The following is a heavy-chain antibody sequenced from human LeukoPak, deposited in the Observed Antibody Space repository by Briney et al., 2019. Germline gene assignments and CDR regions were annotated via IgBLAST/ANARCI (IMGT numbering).Heavy chain of an antibody. CDR1: GGSISSYY. J-gene: IGHJ4*02. CDR3: ARGREAADY. Sequence: SETLSLTCTVSGGSISSYYWNWIRQPPGKGLEWIGYIYYSGGTNYNPSLKSRVTISVDTSKNQFSLKLSSVTAADTAVYYCARGREAADYWGQGTLVTVSS. CDR2: IYYSGGT. V-gene: IGHV4-59*01. D-gene: IGHD6-13*01.